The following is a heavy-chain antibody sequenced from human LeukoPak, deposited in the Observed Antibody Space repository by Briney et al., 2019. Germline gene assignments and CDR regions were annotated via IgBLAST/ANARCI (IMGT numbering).Heavy chain of an antibody. V-gene: IGHV1-2*02. J-gene: IGHJ4*02. CDR1: GYTFTGYY. Sequence: ASVKVSCKASGYTFTGYYMHWVRQAPGQGLEWVGWINPNSGGTNYAQKFQGRVTMTRDTSISTAYMELSRLRSDDTAVYYCARVRRSGSSGYYYAPDYWGQGTLVTVSS. D-gene: IGHD3-22*01. CDR2: INPNSGGT. CDR3: ARVRRSGSSGYYYAPDY.